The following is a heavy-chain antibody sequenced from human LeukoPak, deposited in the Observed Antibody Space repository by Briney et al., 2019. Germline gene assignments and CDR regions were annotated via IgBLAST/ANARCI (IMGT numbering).Heavy chain of an antibody. V-gene: IGHV4-59*08. CDR2: IYYSGST. J-gene: IGHJ4*02. D-gene: IGHD2-21*02. CDR3: ARGTASFDY. CDR1: GGSFSGYY. Sequence: SETLSLTCAVYGGSFSGYYWSWIRQPPGKGLEWIGYIYYSGSTNYNPSLKSRVTISVDTSKNQFSLKLSSVTAADTAVYYCARGTASFDYWGQGTLVTVSS.